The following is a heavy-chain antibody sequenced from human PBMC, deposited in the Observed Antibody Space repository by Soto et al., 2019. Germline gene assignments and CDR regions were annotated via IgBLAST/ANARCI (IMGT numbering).Heavy chain of an antibody. J-gene: IGHJ5*02. D-gene: IGHD6-19*01. V-gene: IGHV3-21*01. Sequence: GGSLRLSCAASGFTFSSYSMNWVRQAPGKGLEWVSSISSSSSYIYYADSVKGRFTISRDNAKNSLYLQMNSLRAEDTAVYYCAREGGIAVAGTTYNWFDPWGQGTLVTVSS. CDR1: GFTFSSYS. CDR3: AREGGIAVAGTTYNWFDP. CDR2: ISSSSSYI.